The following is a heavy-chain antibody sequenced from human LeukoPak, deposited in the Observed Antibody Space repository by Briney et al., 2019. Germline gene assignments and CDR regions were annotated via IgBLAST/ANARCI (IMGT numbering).Heavy chain of an antibody. CDR3: ARGSRDFWSGYYTVPHFDY. V-gene: IGHV4-4*02. CDR1: GGSISSSNW. CDR2: IYHSGST. D-gene: IGHD3-3*01. Sequence: PSGTLSLTCAVSGGSISSSNWWSWVRQPPGKGLEWIGEIYHSGSTNYNPSLKSRVTISVDKSKNQFSLKLSSVTAADTAVYYCARGSRDFWSGYYTVPHFDYWGQGTLVTVSS. J-gene: IGHJ4*02.